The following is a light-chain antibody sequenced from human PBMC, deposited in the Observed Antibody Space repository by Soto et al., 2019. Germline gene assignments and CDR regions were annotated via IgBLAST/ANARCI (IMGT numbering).Light chain of an antibody. CDR2: DAS. J-gene: IGKJ4*01. CDR3: QQRASWPLLT. V-gene: IGKV3-11*01. CDR1: QSVSKS. Sequence: DIVLTQSPATLSLSPGERASLSCRASQSVSKSLAWYQQKPCQPPRLLIYDASTRATGIPARFTGSGSGTDFTLSIISLEPEDFAVDYCQQRASWPLLTFGGGTKVEIK.